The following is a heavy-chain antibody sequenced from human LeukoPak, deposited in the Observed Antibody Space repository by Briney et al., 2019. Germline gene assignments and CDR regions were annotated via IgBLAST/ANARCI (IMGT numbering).Heavy chain of an antibody. CDR1: GFTFSRFW. CDR3: ARERFGNDY. D-gene: IGHD3-10*01. Sequence: GGSLRLSCAASGFTFSRFWMSWVRQAPGKGLEWVANIKQDGSEKYDVDSVKGRFTISRDNAKTSLYLQMNSLRAEDTAVYYCARERFGNDYWGQGTLVTVSS. J-gene: IGHJ4*02. V-gene: IGHV3-7*05. CDR2: IKQDGSEK.